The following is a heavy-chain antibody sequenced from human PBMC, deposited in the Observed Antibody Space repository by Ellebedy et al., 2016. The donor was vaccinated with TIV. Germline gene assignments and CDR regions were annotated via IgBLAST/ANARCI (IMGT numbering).Heavy chain of an antibody. CDR2: IYYSGST. J-gene: IGHJ6*02. CDR3: ARGVGAAAALYGMDV. D-gene: IGHD6-13*01. CDR1: GGSISSGGYY. V-gene: IGHV4-31*03. Sequence: SETLSLTXTVSGGSISSGGYYWSWIRQHPEKGLEWIGYIYYSGSTYYNPSLKSRVTISVDTSKNQFSLKLSSVTAADTAVYYCARGVGAAAALYGMDVWGQGTTVTVSS.